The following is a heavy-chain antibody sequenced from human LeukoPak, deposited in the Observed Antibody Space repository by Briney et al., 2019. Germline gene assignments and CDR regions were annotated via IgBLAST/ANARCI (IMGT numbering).Heavy chain of an antibody. D-gene: IGHD3-10*01. CDR1: AVTFRDYA. CDR3: AKFGSGNYYNFDY. J-gene: IGHJ4*02. CDR2: ISDSGGST. V-gene: IGHV3-23*01. Sequence: GGSRRLACTASAVTFRDYAMSWGRQAPGKGLEGVSVISDSGGSTYYADSVKGRFTISRDNSKNTLYLHMNSLRAEDTAVYYCAKFGSGNYYNFDYWGQGALVTVSS.